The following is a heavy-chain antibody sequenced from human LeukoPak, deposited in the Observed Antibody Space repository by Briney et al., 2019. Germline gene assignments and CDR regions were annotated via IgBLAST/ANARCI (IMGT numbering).Heavy chain of an antibody. CDR1: GFSFDDFV. D-gene: IGHD6-19*01. CDR2: ISWNSGDI. V-gene: IGHV3-9*01. CDR3: AKVAVAGSRDYWYFDL. Sequence: PGGSLRLSCAASGFSFDDFVMHWVRQAPGKGLEWVSSISWNSGDIDYADSVKGRFTISRDNAKSSLYLQMNSLRAEDTALYDCAKVAVAGSRDYWYFDLWGRGTLVTVSS. J-gene: IGHJ2*01.